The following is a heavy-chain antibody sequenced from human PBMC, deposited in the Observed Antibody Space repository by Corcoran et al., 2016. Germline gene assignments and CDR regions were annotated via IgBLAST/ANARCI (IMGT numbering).Heavy chain of an antibody. CDR1: GGTFSSYA. CDR2: IIPIFGTA. CDR3: ARAGQEVTDGWYYFDY. J-gene: IGHJ4*02. D-gene: IGHD6-19*01. Sequence: QVQLVQSGAEVKKPGSSVKVSCKASGGTFSSYAISWVRQAPGQGLEWMGGIIPIFGTANYAQKFQGRVTITADNSTSTAYMELSSLRSEGTAVYYCARAGQEVTDGWYYFDYWGQGTLVTVSS. V-gene: IGHV1-69*06.